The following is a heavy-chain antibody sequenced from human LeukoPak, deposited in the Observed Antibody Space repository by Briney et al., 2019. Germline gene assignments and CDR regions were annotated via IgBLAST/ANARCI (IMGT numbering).Heavy chain of an antibody. V-gene: IGHV3-23*01. J-gene: IGHJ4*02. Sequence: PGGSLRLSCAASGSTFSSYAMSWVRQAPGKGLEWVSAISGSGGSTYYADSVKGRFTISRDNSKNTLYLQMSSLRAEDTAVYYCAKGRKGNIVVVPAAMNYWGQGTLVTVSS. CDR1: GSTFSSYA. CDR2: ISGSGGST. CDR3: AKGRKGNIVVVPAAMNY. D-gene: IGHD2-2*01.